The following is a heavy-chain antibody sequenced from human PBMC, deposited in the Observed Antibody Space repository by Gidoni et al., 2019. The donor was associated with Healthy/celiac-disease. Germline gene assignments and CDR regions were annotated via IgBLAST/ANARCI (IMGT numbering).Heavy chain of an antibody. CDR3: AKDHYYDSSGYYYGGAFDI. D-gene: IGHD3-22*01. V-gene: IGHV3-23*01. J-gene: IGHJ3*02. Sequence: EVQLLESGGGLVQPGGSLRLSCAASGFTFSSYAMSWVRQAPGKGLEWVSAISGSGGSTYYADSVKGRFTISRDNSKNTLYLQMNSLRAEDTAVYYCAKDHYYDSSGYYYGGAFDIWGQGTMVTVSS. CDR2: ISGSGGST. CDR1: GFTFSSYA.